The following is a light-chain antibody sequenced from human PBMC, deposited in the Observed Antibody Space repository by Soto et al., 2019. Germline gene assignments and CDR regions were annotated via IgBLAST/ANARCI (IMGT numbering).Light chain of an antibody. V-gene: IGLV1-40*01. CDR1: SSNIGAGYD. Sequence: QSVLTQPPSVSGAPGQRVTISCTGSSSNIGAGYDVHWYQQLPGTAPKLLIYGNSNRPSGVPDRFSGSKSGTSASLAITGLQAEDEADYYCQSYYSNLSFEVFGGGTKLTVL. CDR2: GNS. CDR3: QSYYSNLSFEV. J-gene: IGLJ3*02.